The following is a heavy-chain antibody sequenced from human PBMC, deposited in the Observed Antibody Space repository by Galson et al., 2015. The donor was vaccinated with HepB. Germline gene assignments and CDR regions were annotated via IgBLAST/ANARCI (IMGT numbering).Heavy chain of an antibody. V-gene: IGHV4-31*03. J-gene: IGHJ4*02. D-gene: IGHD5-12*01. CDR2: VYYSGSS. CDR3: AREMSRGRWLRHFDL. CDR1: GGSIRSGTRF. Sequence: TLSLTCTVSGGSIRSGTRFWSWLRQHPGKGLEWIGYVYYSGSSYYNPSLKSRVTMSVDTSKNQFSLNVTSVTAADSAVYYCAREMSRGRWLRHFDLWGQGTRVIVSS.